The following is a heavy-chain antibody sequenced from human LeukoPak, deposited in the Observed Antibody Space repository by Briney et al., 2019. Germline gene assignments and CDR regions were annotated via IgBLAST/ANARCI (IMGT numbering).Heavy chain of an antibody. V-gene: IGHV3-7*03. J-gene: IGHJ1*01. CDR3: VRDGNDGLNDWEY. CDR2: TNKDGSEK. D-gene: IGHD1-1*01. Sequence: GGSLRLSCAASGFSFSSYAMTWARQAPGKGLEWVANTNKDGSEKWYVDSVKGRFTISRDNAKNSLYLQMNSLKAGDTALYYCVRDGNDGLNDWEYWGQGALVTVSS. CDR1: GFSFSSYA.